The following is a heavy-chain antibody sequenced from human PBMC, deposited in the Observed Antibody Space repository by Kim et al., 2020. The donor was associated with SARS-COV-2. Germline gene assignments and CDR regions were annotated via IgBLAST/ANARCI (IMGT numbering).Heavy chain of an antibody. CDR2: ISGSGGST. Sequence: GGSLRLSCAASGFTFSSYAMSWVRQAPGKGLEWVSAISGSGGSTYYADSVKGRFTISRDNSKNTLYLQMNSLRAEDTAVYYCAKDDSWARFGMVQHWGQGTLVTVSS. D-gene: IGHD2-15*01. CDR1: GFTFSSYA. CDR3: AKDDSWARFGMVQH. V-gene: IGHV3-23*01. J-gene: IGHJ1*01.